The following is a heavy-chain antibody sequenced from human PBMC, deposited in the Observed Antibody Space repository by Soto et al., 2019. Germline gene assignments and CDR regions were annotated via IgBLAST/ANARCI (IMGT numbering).Heavy chain of an antibody. CDR1: GYTFTSYG. CDR3: ARALMNRYCSSTSCHGYFQH. V-gene: IGHV1-18*01. J-gene: IGHJ1*01. CDR2: ISAYNGNT. D-gene: IGHD2-2*01. Sequence: ASVKVSCKASGYTFTSYGISWVRQAPGQGLEWMGWISAYNGNTNYAQKLQGRVTMTTDTSTSTAYMELRSLRSDDTAVYYCARALMNRYCSSTSCHGYFQHWGQGTLVTVSS.